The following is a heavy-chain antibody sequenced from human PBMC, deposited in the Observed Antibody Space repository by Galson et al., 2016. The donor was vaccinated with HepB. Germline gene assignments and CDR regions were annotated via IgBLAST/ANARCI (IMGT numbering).Heavy chain of an antibody. V-gene: IGHV3-13*04. CDR3: VREVDGSFDY. CDR1: GLTFSTYD. D-gene: IGHD5-12*01. J-gene: IGHJ4*02. Sequence: SLRLSCAASGLTFSTYDMHWVRQTAGKVLEWVSTIGSAGDTYYPGSVKGRFTISRENATTSLFLQMDNLRAGDTAVYYCVREVDGSFDYWGQGTRVTVSS. CDR2: IGSAGDT.